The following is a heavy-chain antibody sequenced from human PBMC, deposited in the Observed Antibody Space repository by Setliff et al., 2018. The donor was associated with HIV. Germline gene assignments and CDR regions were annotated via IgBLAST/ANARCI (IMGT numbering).Heavy chain of an antibody. V-gene: IGHV4-39*01. CDR1: GGAISSRSYY. Sequence: ASETLSLTCTVSGGAISSRSYYWGWIRQPPGKGLEWIGSIYYSGSTYYNPSLKSRVTLSVGTSKRQFFLNLSSATTADTAMYYCVRPSFGIGGGSMFDSWGQGIVVTVSS. CDR3: VRPSFGIGGGSMFDS. D-gene: IGHD3-3*01. J-gene: IGHJ4*02. CDR2: IYYSGST.